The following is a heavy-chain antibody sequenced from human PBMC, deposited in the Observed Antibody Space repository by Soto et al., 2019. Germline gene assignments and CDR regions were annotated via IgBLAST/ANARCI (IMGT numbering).Heavy chain of an antibody. D-gene: IGHD4-17*01. CDR3: ARDVDADFRTDFDY. CDR1: GFTFSDYY. Sequence: GGSLILSCAASGFTFSDYYIHWIRRAPGKGLEWISYISGNGEIIQYAASARGRFTISRDNAENSVYLEMDSLRAGDTALYYCARDVDADFRTDFDYWGRGTLVTVSS. J-gene: IGHJ4*02. V-gene: IGHV3-11*01. CDR2: ISGNGEII.